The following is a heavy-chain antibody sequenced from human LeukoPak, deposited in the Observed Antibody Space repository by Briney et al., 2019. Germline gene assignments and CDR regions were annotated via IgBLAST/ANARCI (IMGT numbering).Heavy chain of an antibody. CDR3: ARDNGYMTTAYRFDY. J-gene: IGHJ4*02. V-gene: IGHV1-69*04. CDR1: GGTFISYT. Sequence: SVKISCKASGGTFISYTISWVRQAPGQGLEWMGRIIPILGIANYAQKFQGRVTITADKSTSTAYMELSSLRSEDTAVYYCARDNGYMTTAYRFDYWGQGTLVTVSS. D-gene: IGHD4-11*01. CDR2: IIPILGIA.